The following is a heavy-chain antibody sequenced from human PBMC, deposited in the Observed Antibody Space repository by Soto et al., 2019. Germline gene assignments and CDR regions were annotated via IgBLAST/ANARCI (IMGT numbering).Heavy chain of an antibody. J-gene: IGHJ4*02. Sequence: QVQLVQSGAEVKKPGSSVKVPCKASGGTFSSHAISWVRQAPGQGLEWMGGIIPIFDTANYAQKFQGRVTITADESTSTAYMELSSLRSEDTAVYYCARSQGTVATIKDLDYWGQGTLVTVSS. CDR1: GGTFSSHA. D-gene: IGHD5-12*01. CDR3: ARSQGTVATIKDLDY. V-gene: IGHV1-69*01. CDR2: IIPIFDTA.